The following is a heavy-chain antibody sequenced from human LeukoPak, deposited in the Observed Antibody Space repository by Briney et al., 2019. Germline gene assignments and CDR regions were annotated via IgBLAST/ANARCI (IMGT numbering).Heavy chain of an antibody. CDR1: GFTFSKHI. D-gene: IGHD5-12*01. CDR3: AKGLGAIVAFYFDY. J-gene: IGHJ4*02. Sequence: GGSLRLSCAGSGFTFSKHIMSWVRQAPGKGLEWVSSISVNGDAYYADSVKGRFTISRDNSKNTLYLQMNSLRAEDTAVYYCAKGLGAIVAFYFDYWGQGTLVTVSS. V-gene: IGHV3-23*01. CDR2: ISVNGDA.